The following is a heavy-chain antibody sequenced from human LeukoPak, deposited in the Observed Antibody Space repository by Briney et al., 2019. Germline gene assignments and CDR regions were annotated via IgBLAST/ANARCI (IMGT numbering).Heavy chain of an antibody. CDR1: GGSISSYY. CDR2: IYTSGST. V-gene: IGHV4-4*07. CDR3: AREEFQYYDILTGYPS. J-gene: IGHJ5*02. Sequence: SETLSLTCTVSGGSISSYYWNWIRQPAGKGLEWIGRIYTSGSTNYNPSLKSRVTISLDTSKNQVSLKLSSVTAADTAVYYCAREEFQYYDILTGYPSWGQGTLVTVSS. D-gene: IGHD3-9*01.